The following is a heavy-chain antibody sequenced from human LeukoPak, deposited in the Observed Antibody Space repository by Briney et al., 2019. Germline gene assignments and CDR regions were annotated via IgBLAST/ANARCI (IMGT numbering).Heavy chain of an antibody. V-gene: IGHV3-33*01. CDR2: IWYDGSTK. Sequence: GRSLRLSCAASGFTFSSYGMHWVRQAPGKGLEWVAVIWYDGSTKYYADSVKGRFTISRDNFNNTLYLQMNSLRAEDTALYYCARAPYTTGRSFYFDSWGQGTLVTVSS. CDR3: ARAPYTTGRSFYFDS. D-gene: IGHD6-19*01. CDR1: GFTFSSYG. J-gene: IGHJ4*02.